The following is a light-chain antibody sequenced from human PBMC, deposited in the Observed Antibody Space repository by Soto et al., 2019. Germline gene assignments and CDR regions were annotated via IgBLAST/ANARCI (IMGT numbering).Light chain of an antibody. Sequence: AIQITQSPSSLSPSVGDRVTITCRASQVISDDVGWYQQTPGKAPKLLISGASRLQSGVPSRFSGSGSGAAFTLTITSLRPEDSATYYCLQNHNYPRTFGQGTKVDIK. CDR3: LQNHNYPRT. V-gene: IGKV1-6*01. J-gene: IGKJ1*01. CDR2: GAS. CDR1: QVISDD.